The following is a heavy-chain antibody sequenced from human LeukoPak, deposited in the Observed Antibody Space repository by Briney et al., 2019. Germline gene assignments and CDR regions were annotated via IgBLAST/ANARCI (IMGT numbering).Heavy chain of an antibody. D-gene: IGHD3-10*01. Sequence: SQTLSLTCAISGDSVSSNSAAWHWIRQSPSRGLEWLGRTYYRSKWYNDYAVSVKSRITINPDTSKNQFSLQLNSVTPEDTAVYYCARGDYPAPYYYYYYGMDVWGQGTLVTVSS. CDR2: TYYRSKWYN. CDR3: ARGDYPAPYYYYYYGMDV. CDR1: GDSVSSNSAA. J-gene: IGHJ6*02. V-gene: IGHV6-1*01.